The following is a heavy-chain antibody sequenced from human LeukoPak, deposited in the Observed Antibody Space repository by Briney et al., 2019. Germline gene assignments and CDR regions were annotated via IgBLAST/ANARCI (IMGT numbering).Heavy chain of an antibody. CDR3: AREFRYCSSTSCYYYGMDV. CDR1: GYTFTSYD. V-gene: IGHV1-8*01. J-gene: IGHJ6*02. CDR2: MNPNSGNT. D-gene: IGHD2-2*01. Sequence: GASVKVSCKASGYTFTSYDINWVRQATGQGLEWMGWMNPNSGNTGYAQKFQGRVTMTTDTSTSTAYMELRSLRSDDTAVYYCAREFRYCSSTSCYYYGMDVWGQGTTVTVSS.